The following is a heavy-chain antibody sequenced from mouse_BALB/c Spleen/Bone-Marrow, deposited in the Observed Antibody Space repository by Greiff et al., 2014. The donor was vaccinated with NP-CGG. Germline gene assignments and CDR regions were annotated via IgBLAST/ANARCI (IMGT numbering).Heavy chain of an antibody. CDR3: ARERDYGDYFDY. CDR1: GYTFTRYV. D-gene: IGHD1-1*01. Sequence: EVKLVESGPEPVKPGASVKMSCKASGYTFTRYVIHWVRQKPGQGLDWIGYINPYNEGSKYNEKFKGEATLTSDKSSHTAYMELSSLTSDDSAVYYCARERDYGDYFDYWGQGTTLTVSS. J-gene: IGHJ2*01. CDR2: INPYNEGS. V-gene: IGHV1-14*01.